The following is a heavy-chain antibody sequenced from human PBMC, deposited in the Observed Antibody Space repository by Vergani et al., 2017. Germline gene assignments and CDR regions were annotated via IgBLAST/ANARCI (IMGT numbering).Heavy chain of an antibody. D-gene: IGHD3-10*01. CDR3: ARWGITMVRGVISVYAFDI. J-gene: IGHJ3*02. Sequence: QVQLVQSGAEVKKPGASVKVSCKASGYTFTSYYMHWVRQAPGQGLEWMGIINPSGGSTSYAQKFQGRVTMTRDTSTSTVYMELSSLRSEDPAVYYCARWGITMVRGVISVYAFDIWGQGTMVTVSS. CDR2: INPSGGST. V-gene: IGHV1-46*03. CDR1: GYTFTSYY.